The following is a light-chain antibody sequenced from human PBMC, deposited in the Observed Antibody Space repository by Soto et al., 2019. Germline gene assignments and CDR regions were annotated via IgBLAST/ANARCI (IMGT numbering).Light chain of an antibody. CDR2: DAS. Sequence: EIVLTQSPATLSLSPGERATLSCRASQSVSTYLAWFQQKPGQAPRLLIYDASSRATGIPARFSGTGSGTDFTLTISSLEPEDFAVYYCLQRSDWRTFGRGTKVDIK. J-gene: IGKJ1*01. CDR3: LQRSDWRT. V-gene: IGKV3-11*01. CDR1: QSVSTY.